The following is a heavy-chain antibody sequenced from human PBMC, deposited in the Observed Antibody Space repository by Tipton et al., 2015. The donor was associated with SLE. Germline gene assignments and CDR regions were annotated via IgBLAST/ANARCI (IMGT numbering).Heavy chain of an antibody. CDR3: AATFTAARGMVV. Sequence: GLVKPSETLSLTCTVSGGSISSYYWSWIRQPPGKGLEWIGYIYYSGSTNYNPSLKSRVTISVDTCKNQFSLKLSSVTAADTAVYYSAATFTAARGMVVWGQGTTVTASS. CDR1: GGSISSYY. J-gene: IGHJ6*02. D-gene: IGHD6-13*01. V-gene: IGHV4-59*01. CDR2: IYYSGST.